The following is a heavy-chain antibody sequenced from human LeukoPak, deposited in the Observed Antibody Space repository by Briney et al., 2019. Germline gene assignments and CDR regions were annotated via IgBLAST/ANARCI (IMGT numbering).Heavy chain of an antibody. CDR3: ARQRGSAMVDY. Sequence: GESLKISCKGSGYNFTNYWLGWVRQMPGKGLEWMGIIYPGDSDTRYSPSFQGQVTISADKSISTAYLQWSSLKASDTAMYYCARQRGSAMVDYWGQGTLVTVSS. CDR1: GYNFTNYW. D-gene: IGHD5-18*01. J-gene: IGHJ4*02. V-gene: IGHV5-51*01. CDR2: IYPGDSDT.